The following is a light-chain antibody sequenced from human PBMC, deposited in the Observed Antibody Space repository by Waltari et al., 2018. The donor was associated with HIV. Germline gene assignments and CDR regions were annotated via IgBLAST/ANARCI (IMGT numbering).Light chain of an antibody. V-gene: IGKV3-15*01. CDR2: GAS. J-gene: IGKJ1*01. Sequence: EVVMTQSPATLLESPGKTANLSCRASRSVGSSLAWYHQKPGRGPRLLIYGASSRASDVPPTFSGSGAGTDFSLSISSLRSDDVGIYYCQQYSTWPLTFGRGTTVEIK. CDR3: QQYSTWPLT. CDR1: RSVGSS.